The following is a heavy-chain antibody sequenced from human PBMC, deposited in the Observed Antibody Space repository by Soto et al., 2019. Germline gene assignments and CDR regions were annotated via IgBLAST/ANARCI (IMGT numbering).Heavy chain of an antibody. CDR2: IWYDGSNK. D-gene: IGHD4-17*01. Sequence: GGSLRLSCAASGFTFSSYVMHWVRQAPGKGLEWVAVIWYDGSNKYYADSVKGRFTISRDNSKNTLYLQMNSLRAEDTAVYYCARDRLIDDYGGDAFDIWGQGTMVTVSS. CDR3: ARDRLIDDYGGDAFDI. V-gene: IGHV3-33*01. CDR1: GFTFSSYV. J-gene: IGHJ3*02.